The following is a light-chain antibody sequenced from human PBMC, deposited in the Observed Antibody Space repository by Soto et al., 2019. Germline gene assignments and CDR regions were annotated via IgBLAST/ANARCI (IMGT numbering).Light chain of an antibody. Sequence: DIQMTQSPSTLSASVGDRVTIACRASQTINSWLAWYQQKPGKAPNVLIYKASHLQTGVPSRFSGSGSATDFTLTISSLQPDDSATYYCQQYSSHPYTFGQGTRLEIK. CDR2: KAS. J-gene: IGKJ2*01. CDR1: QTINSW. CDR3: QQYSSHPYT. V-gene: IGKV1-5*03.